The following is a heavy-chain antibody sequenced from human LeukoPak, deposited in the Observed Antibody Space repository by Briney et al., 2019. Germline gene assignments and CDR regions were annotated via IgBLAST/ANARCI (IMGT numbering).Heavy chain of an antibody. Sequence: PGGSLSLSCAASEFTVSSNYMSWVRQAPGKGLEWVSVIYSDGSTYYADSVKGRFTISRDNSKNTLYLQMNSLGAEDTAVYYCARSPSYYGSAHYFDYWGQGTLVTVSS. V-gene: IGHV3-53*01. J-gene: IGHJ4*02. D-gene: IGHD3-10*01. CDR3: ARSPSYYGSAHYFDY. CDR1: EFTVSSNY. CDR2: IYSDGST.